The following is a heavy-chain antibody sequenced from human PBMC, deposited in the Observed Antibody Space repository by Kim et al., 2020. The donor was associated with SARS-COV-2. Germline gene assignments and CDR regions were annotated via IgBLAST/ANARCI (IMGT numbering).Heavy chain of an antibody. D-gene: IGHD2-15*01. CDR1: GFTFSSYA. V-gene: IGHV3-23*01. CDR2: ISGSGGST. Sequence: GGSLRLSCAASGFTFSSYAMSWVRQAPGKGLEWVSAISGSGGSTYYADSVKGRFTISRDNSKNTLYLQMNSLRAEDTAVYYCAKMGGALVVAATRYYYYYMDVWGKGTTVTVSS. J-gene: IGHJ6*03. CDR3: AKMGGALVVAATRYYYYYMDV.